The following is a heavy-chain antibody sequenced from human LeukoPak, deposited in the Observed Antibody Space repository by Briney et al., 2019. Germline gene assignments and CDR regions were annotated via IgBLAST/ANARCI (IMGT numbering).Heavy chain of an antibody. D-gene: IGHD1-7*01. V-gene: IGHV3-64*02. J-gene: IGHJ4*02. CDR3: ATLAGTIPY. CDR2: ISSNGGST. CDR1: GFTFSTYA. Sequence: GGSLTLSCAASGFTFSTYAMHWVRQAPEKGLEYVSAISSNGGSTYYADSVKGRFTISRDNSKNTLYLQMDSLRAEDMAVYYCATLAGTIPYWGQGTLVTVSS.